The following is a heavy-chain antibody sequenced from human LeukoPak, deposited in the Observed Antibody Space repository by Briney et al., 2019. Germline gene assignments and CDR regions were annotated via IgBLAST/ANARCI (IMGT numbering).Heavy chain of an antibody. CDR2: INSDGTT. Sequence: GGSLRLSCAASGFSFSSTWMHWVRQVPGKGLEWVSRINSDGTTSYADSVKGRFTISRDNSKNSLYLQMESLTIEDTAVYYCATGRVDYGDYGVVKHWGQGTLVTVSS. CDR1: GFSFSSTW. J-gene: IGHJ1*01. D-gene: IGHD4-17*01. V-gene: IGHV3-74*01. CDR3: ATGRVDYGDYGVVKH.